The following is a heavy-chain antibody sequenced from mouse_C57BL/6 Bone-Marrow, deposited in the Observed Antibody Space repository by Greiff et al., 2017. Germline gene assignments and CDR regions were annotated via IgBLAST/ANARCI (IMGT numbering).Heavy chain of an antibody. J-gene: IGHJ3*01. D-gene: IGHD2-4*01. V-gene: IGHV5-6*01. CDR1: GFTFSSYG. CDR3: ARRDYDWLAY. Sequence: EVHLVESGGDLVKPGGSLKLSCAASGFTFSSYGMSWVRQTPDKRLEWVATISSGGSYTYYPDSVKGRFTISRDNAKNTLYLQMSSLKSEDTAMYYCARRDYDWLAYWGQGTLVTVSA. CDR2: ISSGGSYT.